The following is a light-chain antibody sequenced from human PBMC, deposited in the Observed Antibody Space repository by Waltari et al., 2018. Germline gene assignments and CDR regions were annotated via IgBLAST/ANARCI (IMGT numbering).Light chain of an antibody. Sequence: DIVMTQSPHSLAVSVGDRATITCKSSQSLLYSSNNKNYLAWYQQKPGQPPKLLIYWASTREFGVPDRFSGSGSGTDFTLTISSLQAEDVAVYYCQQYYSTSPLTFGGGTKVEIK. CDR1: QSLLYSSNNKNY. V-gene: IGKV4-1*01. J-gene: IGKJ4*01. CDR3: QQYYSTSPLT. CDR2: WAS.